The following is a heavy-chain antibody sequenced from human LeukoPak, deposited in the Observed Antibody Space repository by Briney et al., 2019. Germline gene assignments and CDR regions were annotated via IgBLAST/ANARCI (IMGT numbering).Heavy chain of an antibody. Sequence: SGTLSLTCAVSGGSITIDTWWSWVRQPPGKGLEWIGQIYRSGSTNYNPSLKSRVTMLMDKSKNQLSLDLISVTAADTAVYYCARHVPITGILGFDSWGQGTLVTVSS. CDR3: ARHVPITGILGFDS. V-gene: IGHV4-4*02. CDR1: GGSITIDTW. CDR2: IYRSGST. J-gene: IGHJ4*02. D-gene: IGHD5-24*01.